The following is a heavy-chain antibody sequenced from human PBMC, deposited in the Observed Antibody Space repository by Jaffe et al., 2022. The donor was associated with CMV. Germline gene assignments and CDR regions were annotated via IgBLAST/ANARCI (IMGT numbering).Heavy chain of an antibody. CDR2: INHSGST. Sequence: QVQLQQWGAGLLKPSETLSLTCAVYGGSFSGYYWSWIRQPPGKGLEWIGEINHSGSTNYNPSLKSRVTISVDTSKNQFSLKLSSVTAADTAVYYCARGRTVLRFLEWLQGNDYWGQGTLVTVSS. CDR1: GGSFSGYY. D-gene: IGHD3-3*01. V-gene: IGHV4-34*01. J-gene: IGHJ4*02. CDR3: ARGRTVLRFLEWLQGNDY.